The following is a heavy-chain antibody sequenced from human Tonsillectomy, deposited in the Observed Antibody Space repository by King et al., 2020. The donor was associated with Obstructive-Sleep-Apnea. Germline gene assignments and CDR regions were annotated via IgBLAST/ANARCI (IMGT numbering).Heavy chain of an antibody. D-gene: IGHD3-10*01. CDR2: IFSNDEK. Sequence: TLKESGPVLVKPTETLTLTCTVSGFSFSNTRMGVSWIRQPPGTALEWLAHIFSNDEKSYSTSLKSRLTISKGTSKSQVVLTMTDMDPVDTATYYCARIEGVRGFYYFGMDVWGQGTTVTVSS. CDR1: GFSFSNTRMG. CDR3: ARIEGVRGFYYFGMDV. J-gene: IGHJ6*02. V-gene: IGHV2-26*01.